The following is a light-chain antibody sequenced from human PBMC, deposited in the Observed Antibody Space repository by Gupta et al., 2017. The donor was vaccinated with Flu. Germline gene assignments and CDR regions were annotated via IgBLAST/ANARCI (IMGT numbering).Light chain of an antibody. CDR1: SSDVVGYNY. CDR2: EVS. CDR3: SSYTRSSTLV. J-gene: IGLJ3*02. V-gene: IGLV2-14*03. Sequence: QSALTQPASASGSPGQSITISCTGTSSDVVGYNYASWYQQHPGKAPKVMIYEVSNRPSGVSIRFSGSKSGSTASLTISGLQAEDEADYYCSSYTRSSTLVFGGGTKLTVL.